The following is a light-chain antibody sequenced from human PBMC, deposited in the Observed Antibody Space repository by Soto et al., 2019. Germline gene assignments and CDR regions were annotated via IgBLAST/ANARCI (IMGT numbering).Light chain of an antibody. CDR2: GAS. CDR3: QQYNNWPST. Sequence: EIVMTQSPATLSVSPGERATLSCRASQSVSSNLASYQQKPGQAPRLLIYGASTRATGIPARFSGSGSGTEFTLTISSLQSEDFAVYYCQQYNNWPSTFGGGTKVEIK. V-gene: IGKV3-15*01. CDR1: QSVSSN. J-gene: IGKJ4*01.